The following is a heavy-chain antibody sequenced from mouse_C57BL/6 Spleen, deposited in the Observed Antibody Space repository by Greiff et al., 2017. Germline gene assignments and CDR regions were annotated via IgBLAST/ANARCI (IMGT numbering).Heavy chain of an antibody. V-gene: IGHV1-82*01. D-gene: IGHD1-1*01. Sequence: QVQLQQSGPELVKPGASVKISCKASGYAFSSSWMNWVKQRPGKGLEWIGRIYPGDGDTNYNGKFKGKATLTADKSSSTAYMQLSSLTSEDSAVYCGARKGILRYDAMDYWGQGTSVTVSS. CDR2: IYPGDGDT. J-gene: IGHJ4*01. CDR3: ARKGILRYDAMDY. CDR1: GYAFSSSW.